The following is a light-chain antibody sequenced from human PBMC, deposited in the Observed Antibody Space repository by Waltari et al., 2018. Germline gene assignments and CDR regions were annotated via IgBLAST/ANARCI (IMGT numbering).Light chain of an antibody. J-gene: IGLJ3*02. Sequence: QTVVTQEPSFSVSPGGTVTLTCGLTSGSVSFTHYPSWYQQTPGQPPHTLIYSTNTRSSGVPDRFSGSILGDKAALTITGAQADDEAAYYCVLYMSRDILFGGGTKLTVL. CDR3: VLYMSRDIL. CDR1: SGSVSFTHY. CDR2: STN. V-gene: IGLV8-61*01.